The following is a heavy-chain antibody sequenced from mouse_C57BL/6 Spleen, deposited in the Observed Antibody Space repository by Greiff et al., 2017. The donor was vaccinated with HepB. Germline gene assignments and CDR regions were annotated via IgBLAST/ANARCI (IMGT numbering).Heavy chain of an antibody. D-gene: IGHD2-3*01. CDR3: ASSYDDYAMDY. V-gene: IGHV1-54*01. CDR2: INPGSGGT. CDR1: GYAFTNYL. Sequence: QVQLQQSGAELVRPGTSVKVSCKASGYAFTNYLIEWVKQRPGQGLEWIGVINPGSGGTNYNEKFKGKATLTADKSSSTAYMQLSSLTSEDSAVYFCASSYDDYAMDYWGQGTSVTVSS. J-gene: IGHJ4*01.